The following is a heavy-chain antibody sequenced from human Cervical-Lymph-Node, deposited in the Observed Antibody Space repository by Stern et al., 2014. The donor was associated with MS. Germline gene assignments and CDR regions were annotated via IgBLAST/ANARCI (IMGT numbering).Heavy chain of an antibody. V-gene: IGHV1-24*01. CDR2: FDPEDGET. J-gene: IGHJ4*02. Sequence: QVQLVQSGAEVKKPGASVKVSCKVSGYTLTELSMHWVRQAPGKGLEWMGGFDPEDGETICAQKFQGRVTMTEDTSTGTSYMELSSLRSEDTAVYYCATVGGGSYSVPFFDYWGQGTLVTVSS. CDR3: ATVGGGSYSVPFFDY. CDR1: GYTLTELS. D-gene: IGHD1-26*01.